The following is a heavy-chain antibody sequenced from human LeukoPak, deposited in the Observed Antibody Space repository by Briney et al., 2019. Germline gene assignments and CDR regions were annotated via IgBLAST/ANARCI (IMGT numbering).Heavy chain of an antibody. D-gene: IGHD5-18*01. J-gene: IGHJ4*02. CDR3: ARQRGYSYYFDY. CDR2: IYYSGST. CDR1: GGSISSYY. Sequence: SETLSLTCTVSGGSISSYYWSWIRQPPGKGLEWIGYIYYSGSTNYNPSLKSRVTISVDTSKNQFSLKLSSVTAADTAVYYCARQRGYSYYFDYWGQGTLVTVSS. V-gene: IGHV4-59*01.